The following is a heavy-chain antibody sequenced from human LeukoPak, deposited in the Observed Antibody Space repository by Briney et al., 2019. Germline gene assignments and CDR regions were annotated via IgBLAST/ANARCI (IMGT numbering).Heavy chain of an antibody. J-gene: IGHJ3*02. CDR1: VATVSSYA. CDR2: IIPIFGTA. V-gene: IGHV1-69*06. Sequence: SVKLSCKASVATVSSYAISWVRQAPGQGLEWMGGIIPIFGTANYAQKFQGRVTITADKSTSTAYMELSSLRSEDTAVYYCASAYDSSGYFLRWAFDIWGQGTMVTVSS. D-gene: IGHD3-22*01. CDR3: ASAYDSSGYFLRWAFDI.